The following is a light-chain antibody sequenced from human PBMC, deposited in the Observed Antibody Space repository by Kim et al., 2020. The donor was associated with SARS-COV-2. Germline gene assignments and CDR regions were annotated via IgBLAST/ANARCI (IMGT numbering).Light chain of an antibody. J-gene: IGKJ3*01. CDR1: QSLLYSDGYTY. CDR2: LGS. CDR3: MQALQTPPFT. V-gene: IGKV2-28*01. Sequence: DIVMTQSPLSLPVTPGEPASISCRSSQSLLYSDGYTYLDWYLQKPGQSPQLLIYLGSNRASGVPDRFSGSGSGTDFTLKISRVEAEDVGVYYCMQALQTPPFTFGPGTKVDIK.